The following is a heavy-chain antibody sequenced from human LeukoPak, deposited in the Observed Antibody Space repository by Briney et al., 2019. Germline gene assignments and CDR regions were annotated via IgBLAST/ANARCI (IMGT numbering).Heavy chain of an antibody. V-gene: IGHV4-59*11. CDR3: ASGTVFGVITPQYFHY. CDR1: AGPISTPY. Sequence: PSETLSLTCTVSAGPISTPYWHWIRQSPGKRLEWIGFVFYGGITNYNPSLKSRVTISLDTSKNQFSLKLTSVTAADTAVYYCASGTVFGVITPQYFHYWGQGTRVTVSS. CDR2: VFYGGIT. D-gene: IGHD3-3*01. J-gene: IGHJ4*02.